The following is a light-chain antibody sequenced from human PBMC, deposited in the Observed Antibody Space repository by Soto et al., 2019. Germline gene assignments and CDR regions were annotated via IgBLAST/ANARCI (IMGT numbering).Light chain of an antibody. J-gene: IGKJ4*02. CDR1: HNMKTW. CDR3: QQSHDAPPT. CDR2: AAS. V-gene: IGKV1-39*01. Sequence: QVPRSPPPLSACGREWAHPPCRASHNMKTWLNWYQQRPGKAPKLLIYAASSLHSGVPSRFSGSGSGTHFTLTISRLEPEDFAVYSCQQSHDAPPTFGAGTKVDIK.